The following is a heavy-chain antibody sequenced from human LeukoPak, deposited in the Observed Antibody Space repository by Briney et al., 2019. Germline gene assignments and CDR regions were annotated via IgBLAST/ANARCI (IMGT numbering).Heavy chain of an antibody. J-gene: IGHJ3*02. V-gene: IGHV3-9*01. CDR3: ANDMLLWFGELYSDAFDI. Sequence: PGGSLRLSCAASGVTFDDYAMRWVRQAPGKGLEWVSGISWNSGSIGYADSVKGRFTISKDNAKNSLYLQMNSLRAEDTALYYCANDMLLWFGELYSDAFDIWGQGTMVTVSS. CDR1: GVTFDDYA. D-gene: IGHD3-10*01. CDR2: ISWNSGSI.